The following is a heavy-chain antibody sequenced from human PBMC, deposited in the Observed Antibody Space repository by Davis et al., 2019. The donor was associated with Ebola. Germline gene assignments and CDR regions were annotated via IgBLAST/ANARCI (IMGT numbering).Heavy chain of an antibody. Sequence: SETLSLTCTVSGGSISSSSYYWGWIRQPPGKGLEWIGEINHSGSTYYNPSLKSRVTISVDTSKNQFSLKLSSVTAADTAVYYCARQGIPNWFDPWGQGTLVTVSS. J-gene: IGHJ5*02. CDR2: INHSGST. V-gene: IGHV4-39*01. D-gene: IGHD2-2*02. CDR1: GGSISSSSYY. CDR3: ARQGIPNWFDP.